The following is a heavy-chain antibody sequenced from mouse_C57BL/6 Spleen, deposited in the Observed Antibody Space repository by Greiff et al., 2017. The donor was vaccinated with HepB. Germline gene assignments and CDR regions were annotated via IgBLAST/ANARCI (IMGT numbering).Heavy chain of an antibody. V-gene: IGHV5-9-1*02. CDR2: ISSGGDYI. CDR3: TRERGMTAQANYFDY. CDR1: GFTFSSYA. J-gene: IGHJ2*01. D-gene: IGHD3-2*02. Sequence: DVMLVESGEGLVKPGGSLKLSCAASGFTFSSYAMSWVRQTPEKRLEWVAYISSGGDYIYYADTVKGRFTISRDNARNTLYLQMSSLKSEDTAMYYCTRERGMTAQANYFDYWGQGTTLTVSS.